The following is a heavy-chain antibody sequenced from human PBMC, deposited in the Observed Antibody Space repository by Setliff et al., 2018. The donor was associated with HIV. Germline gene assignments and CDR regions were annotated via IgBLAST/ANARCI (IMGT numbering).Heavy chain of an antibody. CDR1: GGSISSGGFY. D-gene: IGHD5-18*01. V-gene: IGHV4-31*03. Sequence: SETLSLTCTVSGGSISSGGFYWTWIRQHPGKGLEWIGYIYYSGSTYYNPSLKSRLTISIDTSKSQFSLKLTSVAAADTAVYYCARDSGGYNYGFAVGSFDYWGQGALVTVSS. J-gene: IGHJ4*02. CDR3: ARDSGGYNYGFAVGSFDY. CDR2: IYYSGST.